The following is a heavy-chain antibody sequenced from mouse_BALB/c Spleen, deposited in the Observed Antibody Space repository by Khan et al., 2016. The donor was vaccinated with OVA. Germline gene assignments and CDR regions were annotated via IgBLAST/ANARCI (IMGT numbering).Heavy chain of an antibody. CDR2: ILPGSGSN. J-gene: IGHJ3*01. CDR3: AIGNYYGSRSGFGY. V-gene: IGHV1-9*01. D-gene: IGHD1-1*01. Sequence: QVQLKQSGAELMKPGASVKISCKATGYTFSSYWIEWVKQRPGHGLEWIGEILPGSGSNNYNEKFKGKAPFTADTSSNTAYSQVSSMTSEDSAVDYCAIGNYYGSRSGFGYWGQGTLVTVS. CDR1: GYTFSSYW.